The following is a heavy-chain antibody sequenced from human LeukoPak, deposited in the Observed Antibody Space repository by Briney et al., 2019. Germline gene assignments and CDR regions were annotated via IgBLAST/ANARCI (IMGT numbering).Heavy chain of an antibody. CDR3: ARLDCVLEGCYNH. CDR1: GDSVTSSY. J-gene: IGHJ4*02. V-gene: IGHV4-59*08. D-gene: IGHD2-15*01. CDR2: VSAVGTT. Sequence: SETLSLTCSVSGDSVTSSYWNWIRQPPGKGLEWIGYVSAVGTTNYSPSLRSRLIMSVDTAKNDISLILMSVTAADTAIYYCARLDCVLEGCYNHWGRGTLVTVAS.